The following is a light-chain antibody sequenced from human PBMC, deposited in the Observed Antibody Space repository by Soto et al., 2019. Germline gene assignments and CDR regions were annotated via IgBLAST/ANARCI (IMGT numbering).Light chain of an antibody. V-gene: IGKV3-20*01. CDR2: DAS. CDR3: QLYGRSPQT. J-gene: IGKJ1*01. Sequence: EIVLTQSPGTLSLSPGERATLSCRASQSVSSSYLAWYQQKPRQAPRLLIYDASSRATGIAERFSGSGSGTEFTLIISRLEPEDFAVYYCQLYGRSPQTFCQETKVEI. CDR1: QSVSSSY.